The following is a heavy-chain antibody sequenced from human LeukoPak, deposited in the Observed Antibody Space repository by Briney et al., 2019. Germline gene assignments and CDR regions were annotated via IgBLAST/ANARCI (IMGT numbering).Heavy chain of an antibody. J-gene: IGHJ3*01. CDR1: GYSFTSYW. V-gene: IGHV5-51*01. CDR2: IYPGDSDT. D-gene: IGHD3-22*01. CDR3: AKGTYYYDSSGYWSR. Sequence: GESLKISCKGSGYSFTSYWIGWVRQMPGKGLEWMGIIYPGDSDTRYSPSFQGQVTISADKSISTAYLQWSSLKASDTAMYYCAKGTYYYDSSGYWSRWGQGTMVTVSS.